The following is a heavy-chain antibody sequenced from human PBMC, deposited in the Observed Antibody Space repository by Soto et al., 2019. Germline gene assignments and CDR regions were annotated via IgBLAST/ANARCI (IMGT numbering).Heavy chain of an antibody. CDR2: IYYSGST. J-gene: IGHJ4*02. D-gene: IGHD6-6*01. CDR1: GGSISSSSYY. V-gene: IGHV4-39*01. Sequence: SETLSLTCTVSGGSISSSSYYWGWIRQPPGKGLEWIGSIYYSGSTYYNPSLKSRVTISVDTSKNQFSLKLSSVTAADTAVYYCASGFTAARPEYWGQGTLVTVSS. CDR3: ASGFTAARPEY.